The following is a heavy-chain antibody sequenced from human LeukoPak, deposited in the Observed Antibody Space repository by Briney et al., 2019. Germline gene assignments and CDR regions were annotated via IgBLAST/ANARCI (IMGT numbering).Heavy chain of an antibody. Sequence: ASVKISCKVSGYTFTDYYMHWVQQAPGKGLKWMGLVDPEDGETIYAEKFQGRVTITADTSTDTAYMELSSLRSEDTAVYYCATTYYYDSSGYYPPLYYFDYWGQGTLVTVSS. CDR3: ATTYYYDSSGYYPPLYYFDY. J-gene: IGHJ4*02. CDR2: VDPEDGET. D-gene: IGHD3-22*01. V-gene: IGHV1-69-2*01. CDR1: GYTFTDYY.